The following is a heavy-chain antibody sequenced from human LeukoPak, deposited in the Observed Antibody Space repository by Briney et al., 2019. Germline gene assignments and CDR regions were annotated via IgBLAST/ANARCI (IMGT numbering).Heavy chain of an antibody. CDR1: GFTFSSYS. CDR3: ARAVSTGTVDY. CDR2: ISSSSSYI. V-gene: IGHV3-21*01. D-gene: IGHD6-13*01. J-gene: IGHJ4*02. Sequence: GGSLRLSCAASGFTFSSYSMNWVRQAPGEGLEWVSSISSSSSYIYYADSVKGRFTISRDNDKNSLYLQMNSLRAEDTALYYCARAVSTGTVDYWGQGTLVTVSS.